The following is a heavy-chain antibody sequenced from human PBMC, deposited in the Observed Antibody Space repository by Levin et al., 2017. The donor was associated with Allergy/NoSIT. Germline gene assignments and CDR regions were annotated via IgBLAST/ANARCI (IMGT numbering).Heavy chain of an antibody. J-gene: IGHJ4*02. CDR3: ARKVDSSGWFFDY. D-gene: IGHD6-19*01. V-gene: IGHV3-21*01. CDR1: GFTFSSYS. Sequence: PGGSLRLSCAASGFTFSSYSMNWVRQAPGKGLEWVSSISSSSSYIYYADSVKGRFTISRDNAKNSLYLQMNSLRAEDTAVYYCARKVDSSGWFFDYWGQGTLVTVSS. CDR2: ISSSSSYI.